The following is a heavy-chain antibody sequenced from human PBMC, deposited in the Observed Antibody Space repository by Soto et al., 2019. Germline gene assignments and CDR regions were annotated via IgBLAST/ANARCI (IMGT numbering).Heavy chain of an antibody. CDR1: GYTFTSYY. CDR3: ARDGVHAYGDYATFKRDAFDI. CDR2: IIPGGGST. J-gene: IGHJ3*02. V-gene: IGHV1-46*01. Sequence: ASVKVSCKASGYTFTSYYMHWVRQAPGQGLEWMGIIIPGGGSTSYAQKFQGRVTMTRDTSTSTVYMELSSLRSEDTAVYYCARDGVHAYGDYATFKRDAFDIWGQGTMVTVSS. D-gene: IGHD4-17*01.